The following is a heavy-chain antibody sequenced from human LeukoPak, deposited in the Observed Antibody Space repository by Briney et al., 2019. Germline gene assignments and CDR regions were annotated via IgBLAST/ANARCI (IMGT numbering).Heavy chain of an antibody. V-gene: IGHV1-2*06. CDR3: ARDKLVGATRALVPTY. J-gene: IGHJ4*02. CDR1: GYTFTGYY. D-gene: IGHD1-26*01. CDR2: INPNSGGT. Sequence: GASVKVSCKASGYTFTGYYMHWVRQAPGHGLEWMGRINPNSGGTNYAQKFQGRVTMTRDTSISTAYMELSRLRSDDTAVYYCARDKLVGATRALVPTYWGQGTLVTVSS.